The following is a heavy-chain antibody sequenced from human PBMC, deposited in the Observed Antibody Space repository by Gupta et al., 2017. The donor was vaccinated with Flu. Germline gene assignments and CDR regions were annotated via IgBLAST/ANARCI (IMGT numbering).Heavy chain of an antibody. J-gene: IGHJ4*01. CDR2: IKSKTDGETT. D-gene: IGHD1-26*01. V-gene: IGHV3-15*01. CDR3: TTDLRGGYRKFDY. Sequence: MNWVRQPPGKGLEWVGRIKSKTDGETTHYASPVEGRFTVSRHDSKNTVYLQMNSLKPEDTAVYYCTTDLRGGYRKFDYWGHGTLVTVSS.